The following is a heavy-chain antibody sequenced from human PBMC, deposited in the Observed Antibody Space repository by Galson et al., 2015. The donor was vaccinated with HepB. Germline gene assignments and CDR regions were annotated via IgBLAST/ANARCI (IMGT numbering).Heavy chain of an antibody. CDR3: AKDPENPLRVPDY. J-gene: IGHJ4*02. D-gene: IGHD5-12*01. CDR1: GFTFSGYG. V-gene: IGHV3-30*18. Sequence: SLRLSCAASGFTFSGYGMHWVRQAPAKGLEWVAVISYDGSNTYYADSVKGRFTISRDDSRNTLYLQMNSLRAEDTAVYHCAKDPENPLRVPDYWGLGTLVTVSS. CDR2: ISYDGSNT.